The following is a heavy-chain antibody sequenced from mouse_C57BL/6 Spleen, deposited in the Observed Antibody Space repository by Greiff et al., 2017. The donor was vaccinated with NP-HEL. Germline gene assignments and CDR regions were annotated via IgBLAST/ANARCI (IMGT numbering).Heavy chain of an antibody. CDR1: GFTFTDYY. D-gene: IGHD4-1*02. CDR2: IRNKANGYTT. Sequence: EVQGVESGGGLVQPGGSLSLSCAASGFTFTDYYMSWVRQPPGTALEWLGFIRNKANGYTTEYSASVKGRFTISRDNSQSLLYLQMNALRAEDSATYYCARSSTGFFAYWGQGTLVTVSA. CDR3: ARSSTGFFAY. J-gene: IGHJ3*01. V-gene: IGHV7-3*01.